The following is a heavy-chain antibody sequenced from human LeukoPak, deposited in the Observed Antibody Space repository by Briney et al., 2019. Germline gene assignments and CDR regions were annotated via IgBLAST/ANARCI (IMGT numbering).Heavy chain of an antibody. CDR1: GYTFTGYY. CDR3: ARGYSYVPDY. CDR2: IIPMFGTA. J-gene: IGHJ4*02. V-gene: IGHV1-69*06. Sequence: SVKVSCKASGYTFTGYYMHWVRQAPGQGLEWMGGIIPMFGTANYAQKFQGRVTITADKSTSTAYMELSSLRSEDTAVYYCARGYSYVPDYWGQGTLVTVSS. D-gene: IGHD5-18*01.